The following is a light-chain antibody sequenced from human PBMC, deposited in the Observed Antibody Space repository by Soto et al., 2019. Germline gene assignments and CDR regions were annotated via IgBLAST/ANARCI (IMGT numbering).Light chain of an antibody. Sequence: IVLTQSPATLSLSPGERATLFWRASQSVSSYLARYQQKPGQAPRLLIFDASNRATGIPARFSGSGSATDFTLTISSLEPEDFAVYYCQHRSIWPVSFGQGTRLEIK. CDR1: QSVSSY. CDR3: QHRSIWPVS. CDR2: DAS. J-gene: IGKJ5*01. V-gene: IGKV3-11*01.